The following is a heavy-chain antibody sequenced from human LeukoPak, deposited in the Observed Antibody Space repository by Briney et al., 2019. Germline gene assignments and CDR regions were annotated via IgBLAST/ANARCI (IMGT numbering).Heavy chain of an antibody. V-gene: IGHV1-18*01. CDR1: GYTFTSYG. D-gene: IGHD2-21*02. CDR2: ISAYNGNT. CDR3: ARVRIYCGGDYYAFDY. Sequence: ASVKVSCKASGYTFTSYGISWVRQAPGQGLEWMGWISAYNGNTNYAQKLQGRVTMTTDTSTSTAYMELRSLRSDDTAVYYCARVRIYCGGDYYAFDYWGQGTLVTVSS. J-gene: IGHJ4*02.